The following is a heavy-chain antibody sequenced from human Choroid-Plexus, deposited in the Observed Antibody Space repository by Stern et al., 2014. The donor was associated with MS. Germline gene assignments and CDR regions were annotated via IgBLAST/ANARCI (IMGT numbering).Heavy chain of an antibody. D-gene: IGHD3-3*01. CDR1: GYIFTGYY. J-gene: IGHJ6*02. Sequence: VQLVESGAEVKKPGASVKVSCKTSGYIFTGYYIHWVRQAPGQGLEWMGWINPNTGGTKYAQKFQGRVTMSRDPSISTAYVELSSLTSDDTAVYYCARDQRGITIFGVVTDYYYLGMDVWGQGTTVTVSS. V-gene: IGHV1-2*02. CDR3: ARDQRGITIFGVVTDYYYLGMDV. CDR2: INPNTGGT.